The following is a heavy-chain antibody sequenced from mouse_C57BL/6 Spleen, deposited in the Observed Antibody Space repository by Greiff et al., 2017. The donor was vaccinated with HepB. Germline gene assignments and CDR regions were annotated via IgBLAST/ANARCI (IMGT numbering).Heavy chain of an antibody. CDR2: IYPGDGDT. V-gene: IGHV1-82*01. CDR1: GYAFSSSW. Sequence: QVQLQQSGPELVKPGASVKISCKASGYAFSSSWMNWVKQRPGKGLEWIGRIYPGDGDTNYNGKFKGKATLTADKSSSTAYMQLSSLTSEDSAVYFCARSIYYYGSSDYFDYWGQGTTLTVSS. D-gene: IGHD1-1*01. J-gene: IGHJ2*01. CDR3: ARSIYYYGSSDYFDY.